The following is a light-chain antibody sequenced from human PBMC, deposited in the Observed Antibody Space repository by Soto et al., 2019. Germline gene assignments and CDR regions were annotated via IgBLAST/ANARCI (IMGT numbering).Light chain of an antibody. CDR3: CSYAGSSPYV. Sequence: QSVLTQPASVSGSPGQSITISCTGTSSDVGSYNLVSWYQQHPGKAPKLMIYEGSKRPSGVSNRFSGSKSGNTASLTISGFQAEDEADYYCCSYAGSSPYVFGTGTKLTVL. J-gene: IGLJ1*01. V-gene: IGLV2-23*01. CDR1: SSDVGSYNL. CDR2: EGS.